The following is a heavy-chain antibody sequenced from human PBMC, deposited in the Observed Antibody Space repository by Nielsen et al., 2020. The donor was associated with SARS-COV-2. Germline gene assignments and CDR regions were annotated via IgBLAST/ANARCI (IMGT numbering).Heavy chain of an antibody. CDR1: GFTFSSYG. CDR2: IWYDGSNK. D-gene: IGHD1-26*01. V-gene: IGHV3-33*01. CDR3: AREGAVGATTGIDY. J-gene: IGHJ4*02. Sequence: GGSLRLSCAASGFTFSSYGMHWVRQAPGKGLEWVAVIWYDGSNKYYADSVKGRFTISRDNSKNTLYLQMNSLRAEDTAVYYCAREGAVGATTGIDYWGQGTLVTVS.